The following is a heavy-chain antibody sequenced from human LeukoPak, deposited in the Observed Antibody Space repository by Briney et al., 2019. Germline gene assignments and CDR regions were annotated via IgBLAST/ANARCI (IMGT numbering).Heavy chain of an antibody. J-gene: IGHJ6*02. V-gene: IGHV3-74*01. CDR1: GFTFSSYW. CDR3: VREDTSIVKYGMDV. Sequence: GGSLRLSCTASGFTFSSYWMHWVRQAPGKGLVWVARINGDGTTTSHADPVKGRFTTSRDNAKNTLYLQMNSLRAEDTAVYYCVREDTSIVKYGMDVWGQGTTVTVSS. CDR2: INGDGTTT. D-gene: IGHD5-18*01.